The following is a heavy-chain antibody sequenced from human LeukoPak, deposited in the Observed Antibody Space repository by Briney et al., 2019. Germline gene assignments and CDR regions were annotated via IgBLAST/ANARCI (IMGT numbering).Heavy chain of an antibody. D-gene: IGHD3-16*02. CDR2: IYYSGSA. CDR1: GGSISSSSYY. Sequence: SETLSLTCTVSGGSISSSSYYWGCIRQPPGKGLEWIGSIYYSGSAYYNPSLQSRVTISVDTSKNQFSLNLSSVTAADTAVHFCARTQRGDLYTSAFDIWGQGTMVTVS. V-gene: IGHV4-39*01. CDR3: ARTQRGDLYTSAFDI. J-gene: IGHJ3*02.